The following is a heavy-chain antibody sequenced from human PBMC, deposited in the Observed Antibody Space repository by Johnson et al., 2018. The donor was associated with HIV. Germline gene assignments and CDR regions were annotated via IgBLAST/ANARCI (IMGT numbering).Heavy chain of an antibody. CDR1: GFTFDDYG. J-gene: IGHJ3*02. CDR3: AKGLNWGGDAFDI. D-gene: IGHD7-27*01. V-gene: IGHV3-20*04. Sequence: VQVVESGGGVARPGGSLRLSCVASGFTFDDYGMSWVRQAPGKGLEWVSGINWNGGSIHYADSVKGRFTISRDNSKNTLYLQMNSLRAEDTAVYYCAKGLNWGGDAFDIWGQGTMVTVSS. CDR2: INWNGGSI.